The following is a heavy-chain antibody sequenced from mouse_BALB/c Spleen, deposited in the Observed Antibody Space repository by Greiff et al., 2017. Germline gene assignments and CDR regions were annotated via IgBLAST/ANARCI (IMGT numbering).Heavy chain of an antibody. CDR3: ARDGGNYGNYAGFAY. CDR2: IWAGGST. CDR1: GFSLTSYG. D-gene: IGHD2-1*01. Sequence: VQVVESGPGLVAPSQSLSITCTVSGFSLTSYGVHWVRQPPGKGLEWLGVIWAGGSTNYNSALMSRLSISKDNSKSQVFLKMNSLQTDDTAMYYCARDGGNYGNYAGFAYWGQGTLVTVSA. V-gene: IGHV2-9*02. J-gene: IGHJ3*01.